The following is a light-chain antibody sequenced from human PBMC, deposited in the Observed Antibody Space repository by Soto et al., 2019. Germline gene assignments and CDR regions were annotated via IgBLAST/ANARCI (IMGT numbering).Light chain of an antibody. CDR3: GTWDSGLGAVV. CDR2: DNN. J-gene: IGLJ2*01. V-gene: IGLV1-51*01. Sequence: QSVLTQPPSVSAAPGQKVTISCSGSSSNIGTNYVSWYQQLPGTAPTLLIYDNNKRPSGIPDRFSGSRSGTSATLGITGLQTGDGADYYCGTWDSGLGAVVFGGGTKVTVL. CDR1: SSNIGTNY.